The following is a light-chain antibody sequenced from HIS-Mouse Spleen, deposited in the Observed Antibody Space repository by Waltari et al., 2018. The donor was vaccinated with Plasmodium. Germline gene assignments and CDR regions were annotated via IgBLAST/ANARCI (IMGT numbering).Light chain of an antibody. J-gene: IGLJ1*01. Sequence: QSALTQPRPVYGPPGPSVPIPCTGTSSDVGVYHFVSWYQPHPGNAPKLMIYDVSKRPSGVPDRFAGSKSGNTASLTISGLQAEDEADYYCCSYAGSYTYVFGTGTKVTVL. V-gene: IGLV2-11*02. CDR1: SSDVGVYHF. CDR3: CSYAGSYTYV. CDR2: DVS.